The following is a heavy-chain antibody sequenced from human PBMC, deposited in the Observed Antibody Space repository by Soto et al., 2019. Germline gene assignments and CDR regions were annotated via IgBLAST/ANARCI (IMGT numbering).Heavy chain of an antibody. CDR3: ARGGRYYDSSDAFDI. D-gene: IGHD3-22*01. Sequence: QVQLVESGGGVVQPGRSLRLSCAASGFTFSSYAMHWVRQAPGKGLEWVIVISYDGSNKYCADSVKGRFTISRDNSKNTLYLQMNSLRAEETAVYYCARGGRYYDSSDAFDIWGQGTMVTVSS. CDR2: ISYDGSNK. V-gene: IGHV3-30-3*01. CDR1: GFTFSSYA. J-gene: IGHJ3*02.